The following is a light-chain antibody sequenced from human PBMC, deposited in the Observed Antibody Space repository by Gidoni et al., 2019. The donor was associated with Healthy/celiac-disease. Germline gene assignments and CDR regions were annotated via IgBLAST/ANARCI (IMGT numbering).Light chain of an antibody. CDR2: GAS. J-gene: IGKJ1*01. CDR1: QRVSSN. CDR3: QQYNNWPSGT. Sequence: EIVMTQSPATLPVSPGERATLSCRASQRVSSNLAWYQQKPGQAPRLLIYGASTRATVIPARFSGSGSGTEFTLTISSLQSEDFAVYYCQQYNNWPSGTFGQGTKVEIK. V-gene: IGKV3-15*01.